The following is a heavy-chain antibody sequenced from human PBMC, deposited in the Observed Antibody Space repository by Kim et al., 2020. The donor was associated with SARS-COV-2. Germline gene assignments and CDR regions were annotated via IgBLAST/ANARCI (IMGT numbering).Heavy chain of an antibody. V-gene: IGHV3-23*01. D-gene: IGHD3-16*01. CDR3: ANLGRWTGTAFDI. J-gene: IGHJ3*02. Sequence: EDAVKGRFTISRDNSKNTLYLQMNSLRAEDTAVYYCANLGRWTGTAFDIWGQGTMVTVSS.